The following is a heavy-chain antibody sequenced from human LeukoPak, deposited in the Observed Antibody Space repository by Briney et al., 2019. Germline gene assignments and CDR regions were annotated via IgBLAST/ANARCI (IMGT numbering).Heavy chain of an antibody. D-gene: IGHD2-21*02. CDR2: ITSSADSV. J-gene: IGHJ4*02. Sequence: GGSLRLSCAASGFIFNVYNMHWVRQAPGKGLEWVSSITSSADSVFYADSVQGRFSISRDNAKNSLFLQMNSPRAEDTAVYYCARLCGGDCNSKSPTDYWGQGTLVTVSS. CDR1: GFIFNVYN. CDR3: ARLCGGDCNSKSPTDY. V-gene: IGHV3-21*06.